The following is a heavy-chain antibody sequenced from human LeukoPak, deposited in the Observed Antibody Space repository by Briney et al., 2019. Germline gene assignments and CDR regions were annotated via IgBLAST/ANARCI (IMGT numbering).Heavy chain of an antibody. D-gene: IGHD6-6*01. CDR1: GGSIRSYF. J-gene: IGHJ4*02. V-gene: IGHV4-59*08. CDR3: ARRPDGTSHFDY. Sequence: SETLSLTCTVSGGSIRSYFWSWIRQPPGKGLEWIGYVYYSGSTNYNPSLKSRVTISVDTSKKQFSLKLSSVPAADTAVYYCARRPDGTSHFDYWGQGTLFTVSS. CDR2: VYYSGST.